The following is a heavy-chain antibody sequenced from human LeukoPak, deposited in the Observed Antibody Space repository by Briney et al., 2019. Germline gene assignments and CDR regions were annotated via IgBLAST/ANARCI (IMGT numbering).Heavy chain of an antibody. CDR3: ARDTGYSSSWYLGY. J-gene: IGHJ4*02. CDR2: IYSGGST. Sequence: GGSLRLSCAASGFTVSSNYMSWVCQAPGKGLEWVSVIYSGGSTYYADSVKGRFTISRDNSKNTLYLQMNSLRAEDTAVYYCARDTGYSSSWYLGYWGQGTLVTVSS. CDR1: GFTVSSNY. V-gene: IGHV3-66*01. D-gene: IGHD6-13*01.